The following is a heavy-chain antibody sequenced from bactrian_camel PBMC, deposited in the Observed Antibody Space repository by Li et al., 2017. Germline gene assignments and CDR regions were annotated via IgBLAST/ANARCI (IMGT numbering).Heavy chain of an antibody. D-gene: IGHD4*01. V-gene: IGHV3S31*01. CDR2: ITRFKDT. CDR3: AAGPYKDYSP. CDR1: RFPYSNTA. Sequence: VQMVESGGGSVKTGKTLRLSCTASRFPYSNTAMGWVRQAPGKGPEWISAITRFKDTYDAESVKGRFTIWRDNTKNTVWLRMNSLKPEDTAVYSCAAGPYKDYSPRGQWTQVTVS. J-gene: IGHJ4*01.